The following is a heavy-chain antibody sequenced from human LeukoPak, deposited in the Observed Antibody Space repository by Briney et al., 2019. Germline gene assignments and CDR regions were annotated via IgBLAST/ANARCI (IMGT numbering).Heavy chain of an antibody. D-gene: IGHD6-19*01. CDR1: GFSFDSYW. V-gene: IGHV3-7*01. CDR3: ARGFRGWYAEGFDY. Sequence: GGSLRLSCVASGFSFDSYWMNWVRQAPGKGLEWVANTKQDGSEKYYVDSVKGRFTISRDNAKNSLYLQMNTLRAEDTAVYYCARGFRGWYAEGFDYWGQGTLVTVSS. J-gene: IGHJ4*02. CDR2: TKQDGSEK.